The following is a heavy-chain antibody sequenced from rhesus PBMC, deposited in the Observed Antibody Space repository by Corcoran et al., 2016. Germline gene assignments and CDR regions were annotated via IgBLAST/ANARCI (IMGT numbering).Heavy chain of an antibody. J-gene: IGHJ4*01. D-gene: IGHD5-24*01. CDR2: ISGSSGST. CDR3: ARHSGYSIDY. V-gene: IGHV4-65*01. CDR1: GGSVSSSNW. Sequence: QVQLQESGPGLVKPSETLSPTCAVSGGSVSSSNWWSWLRQPQGKGLEWIGYISGSSGSTYYKPSLKSRVTISTDTSKNQFSLKLSSVTAADTAVYYCARHSGYSIDYWGQGVLVTVSS.